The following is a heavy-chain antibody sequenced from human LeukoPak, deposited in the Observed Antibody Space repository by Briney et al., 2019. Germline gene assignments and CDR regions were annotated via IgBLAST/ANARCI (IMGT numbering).Heavy chain of an antibody. J-gene: IGHJ4*02. CDR2: VSAYNGNT. CDR1: GYTFTSYG. CDR3: ASQTAGGYFDY. Sequence: GASVKVSCKASGYTFTSYGISWVRQAPGQGLEWMGWVSAYNGNTNYAQKLQGRVTMTTDTSTSTAYMELRSLRSDDTAVYYCASQTAGGYFDYWGQGTLVTVSS. V-gene: IGHV1-18*01. D-gene: IGHD2-21*02.